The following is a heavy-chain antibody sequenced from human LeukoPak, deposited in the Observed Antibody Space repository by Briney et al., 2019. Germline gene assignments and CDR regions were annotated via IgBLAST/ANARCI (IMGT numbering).Heavy chain of an antibody. V-gene: IGHV4-30-4*01. Sequence: PSETLSLTCTVSGGSISSGDYYWSWIRQPPGKGLEWIGYVYYSGGTYYNPSLKSRVTISVDTSKNPFSLKLSSVTAADTAVYYCARYLDAFDIWGQGTMVTVSS. CDR2: VYYSGGT. CDR1: GGSISSGDYY. J-gene: IGHJ3*02. CDR3: ARYLDAFDI.